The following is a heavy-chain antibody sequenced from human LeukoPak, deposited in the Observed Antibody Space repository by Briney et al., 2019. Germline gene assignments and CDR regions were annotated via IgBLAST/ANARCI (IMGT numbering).Heavy chain of an antibody. Sequence: SETLSLTCTVSGGSISRSSYYWGWIRQPPGKGLEWIGSIYYSGSTYYNPSLKSRVTISVDTSKNQFSLKLSSVTAADTAVYYCARVSVTAFSNYYYYMDVWGKGTTVTVSS. D-gene: IGHD4-11*01. CDR3: ARVSVTAFSNYYYYMDV. V-gene: IGHV4-39*07. CDR2: IYYSGST. CDR1: GGSISRSSYY. J-gene: IGHJ6*03.